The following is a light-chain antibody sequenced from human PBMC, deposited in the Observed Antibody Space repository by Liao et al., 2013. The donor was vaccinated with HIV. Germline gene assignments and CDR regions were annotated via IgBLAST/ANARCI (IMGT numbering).Light chain of an antibody. V-gene: IGLV3-1*01. Sequence: SYELTQAPSVSVSPGQTASITCSGDKLGDKYACWYQQKPGQSPVLVIYQDTNRPSGIPERFSGSNSGNTATLTINRVEAGDEADYYCQVWDSSNDYLVFGGGTKLTVL. J-gene: IGLJ2*01. CDR3: QVWDSSNDYLV. CDR2: QDT. CDR1: KLGDKY.